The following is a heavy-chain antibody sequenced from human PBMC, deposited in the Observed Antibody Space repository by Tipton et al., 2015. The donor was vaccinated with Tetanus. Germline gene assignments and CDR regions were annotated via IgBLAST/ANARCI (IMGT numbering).Heavy chain of an antibody. J-gene: IGHJ4*02. CDR2: ISHDGSDK. V-gene: IGHV3-30*03. CDR1: GFTFSSHG. Sequence: SLRLSCAASGFTFSSHGMHWVRQAPGKGLEWVAVISHDGSDKYYAESVKGRFTISRDNSKNTLYLQMNSLRAEDTAVYYCAREDGGPTLDYFDSWGQGALVIVSS. D-gene: IGHD3-16*01. CDR3: AREDGGPTLDYFDS.